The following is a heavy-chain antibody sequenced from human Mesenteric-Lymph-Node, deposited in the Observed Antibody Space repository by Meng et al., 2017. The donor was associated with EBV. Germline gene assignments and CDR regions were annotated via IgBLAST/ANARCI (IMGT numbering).Heavy chain of an antibody. D-gene: IGHD2/OR15-2a*01. CDR1: GGSIRSYY. CDR3: AAKRTTVDF. V-gene: IGHV4-59*01. J-gene: IGHJ4*02. Sequence: QVQVAESGPGLVEPSETLSLPCTVSGGSIRSYYWSWIRQPPGKGLEWIGYIYYGGNANYNPSLKSRVTISLDTSKNQFSLNLSSVTAADTAVYYCAAKRTTVDFWGQGTLVTVSS. CDR2: IYYGGNA.